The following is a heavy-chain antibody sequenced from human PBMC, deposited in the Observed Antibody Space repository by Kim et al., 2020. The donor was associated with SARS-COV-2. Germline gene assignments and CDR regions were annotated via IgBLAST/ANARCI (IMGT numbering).Heavy chain of an antibody. Sequence: SETLSLTCTVSGGSISSYYWSWIRQPPGKGLEWIGYIYYSGSTNYNPSLKSRVTISVDTSKNQFSLKLSSVTAADTAVYYCASGLRPLGYSSSWYWFDPWGQGTLVTVSS. CDR2: IYYSGST. V-gene: IGHV4-59*13. CDR1: GGSISSYY. CDR3: ASGLRPLGYSSSWYWFDP. D-gene: IGHD6-13*01. J-gene: IGHJ5*02.